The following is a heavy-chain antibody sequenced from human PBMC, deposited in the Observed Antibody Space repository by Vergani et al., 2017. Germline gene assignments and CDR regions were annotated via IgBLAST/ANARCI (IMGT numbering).Heavy chain of an antibody. CDR3: AKRQGPIVVVPAATDY. CDR1: GFIFSDYS. Sequence: EVQLVESGGRLVQPGGSLRLSCVGSGFIFSDYSMKWVRQAPGKGLEWLSYIGGSGTTKYYAKSVRGRFLISRDNDKNSLFLEMNNLRDDDTALYYCAKRQGPIVVVPAATDYWGQGTLVTVSS. CDR2: IGGSGTTK. V-gene: IGHV3-48*02. D-gene: IGHD2-2*01. J-gene: IGHJ4*02.